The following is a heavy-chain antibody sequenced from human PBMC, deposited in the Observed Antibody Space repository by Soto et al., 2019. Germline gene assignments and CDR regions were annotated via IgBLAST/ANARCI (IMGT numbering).Heavy chain of an antibody. Sequence: SETLSLTCTVSGGSISSGGYYWSWIRQHPGKGLEWIGYIYYSGSTYYNPSLKSRVTISVDTYKNQFSLKLSSVTAADTAVYYCAAYSNSEYXFDYWGQGTLVTSPQ. V-gene: IGHV4-31*03. CDR2: IYYSGST. CDR1: GGSISSGGYY. CDR3: AAYSNSEYXFDY. J-gene: IGHJ4*02. D-gene: IGHD4-4*01.